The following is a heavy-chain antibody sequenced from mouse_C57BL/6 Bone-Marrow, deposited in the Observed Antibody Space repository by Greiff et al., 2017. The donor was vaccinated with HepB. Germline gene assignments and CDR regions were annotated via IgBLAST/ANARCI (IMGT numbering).Heavy chain of an antibody. D-gene: IGHD1-1*01. J-gene: IGHJ2*01. V-gene: IGHV1-15*01. CDR2: IDPETGGT. CDR3: TRGGLTTAVAPFY. Sequence: QVQLQQSGAELVRPGASVTLSCKASGYTFTDYDMHWVKQTPVHGLEWIGAIDPETGGTAYNQKFKGKAILTADKSSSTAYMELRSLTSEDSAVYYCTRGGLTTAVAPFYWGQGTTLTVSA. CDR1: GYTFTDYD.